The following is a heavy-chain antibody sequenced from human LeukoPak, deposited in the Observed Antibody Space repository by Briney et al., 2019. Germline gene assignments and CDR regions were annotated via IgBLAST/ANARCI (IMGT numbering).Heavy chain of an antibody. CDR2: ICGSGGST. V-gene: IGHV3-23*01. CDR3: ALPGYCSSTSCYGGFDY. J-gene: IGHJ4*02. CDR1: GFTFSSYA. Sequence: GGSLRLFCAASGFTFSSYAMSWVRQAPGKGLEGVSAICGSGGSTYYADSVKGRFTISRDNSKNTLYLQMNSLRAEDTAVYYCALPGYCSSTSCYGGFDYWGQGTLVTVSS. D-gene: IGHD2-2*01.